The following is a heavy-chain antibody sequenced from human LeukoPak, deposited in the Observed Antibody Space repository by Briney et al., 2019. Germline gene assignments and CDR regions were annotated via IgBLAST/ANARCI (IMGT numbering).Heavy chain of an antibody. D-gene: IGHD3-22*01. V-gene: IGHV3-64D*06. J-gene: IGHJ4*02. Sequence: GGSLRLSCSASGFTFSNYAMHWVRQAPGKGLEYVSAISSNGGGTYYADSVKGRFTISRDNSKNTLYLQMSSLRDEDTAVYYCVKDYYYSSGYSHYFDYWGQGTLVTVSS. CDR3: VKDYYYSSGYSHYFDY. CDR2: ISSNGGGT. CDR1: GFTFSNYA.